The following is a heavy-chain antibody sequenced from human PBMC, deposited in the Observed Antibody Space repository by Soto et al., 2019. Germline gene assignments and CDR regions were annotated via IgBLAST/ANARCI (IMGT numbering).Heavy chain of an antibody. D-gene: IGHD3-16*01. CDR1: GFTFSSYG. CDR2: IWYDGSNK. CDR3: ASEGEQYCFDY. Sequence: QVQLVESGGGVVQPGRSLRLSCAASGFTFSSYGMHWVRQAPGKGLDWVAVIWYDGSNKYYADSVKGRFTISRDNSKNTLYLQMNSLRAEDTAVYYCASEGEQYCFDYWGQGTLVTVSS. V-gene: IGHV3-33*01. J-gene: IGHJ4*02.